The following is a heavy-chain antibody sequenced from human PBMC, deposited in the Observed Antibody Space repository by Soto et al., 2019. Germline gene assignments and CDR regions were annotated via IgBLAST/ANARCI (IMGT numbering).Heavy chain of an antibody. Sequence: QVQLVESGGGVVQPGRSLRLSCAASGFTFSSYAMHWVRQAPGKGLEWVAVISYDVSNKYYADSVKGRFTISRDNSKNTLYLQLNSLRAEDTAVYYCARVMGSGSYSADDYWGQGTLVTVS. V-gene: IGHV3-30-3*01. CDR2: ISYDVSNK. CDR3: ARVMGSGSYSADDY. D-gene: IGHD1-26*01. J-gene: IGHJ4*02. CDR1: GFTFSSYA.